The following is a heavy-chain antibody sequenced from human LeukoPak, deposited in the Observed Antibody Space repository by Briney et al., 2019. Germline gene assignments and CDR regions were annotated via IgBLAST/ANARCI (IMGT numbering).Heavy chain of an antibody. J-gene: IGHJ4*02. CDR1: GYTFTSYY. D-gene: IGHD3-16*01. V-gene: IGHV1-46*01. CDR2: INPSGGST. CDR3: ARGQNYDYVWGQNPIDY. Sequence: SVKVSCKASGYTFTSYYMHWVRQAPGQGLEWMVIINPSGGSTSYAQKFQGRVTMTRDTSTSTVYMELSSLRSEDTAVYYCARGQNYDYVWGQNPIDYWGQGTLVTVSS.